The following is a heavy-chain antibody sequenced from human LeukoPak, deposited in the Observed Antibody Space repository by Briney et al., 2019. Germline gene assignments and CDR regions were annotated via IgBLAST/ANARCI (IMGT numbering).Heavy chain of an antibody. D-gene: IGHD2-21*02. J-gene: IGHJ4*02. V-gene: IGHV1-69*05. CDR3: ARTYCGGDCSRYYFDY. CDR1: GGTFSSYA. CDR2: IIPIFGTA. Sequence: SVKVSCKASGGTFSSYAISWVRQAPGQGLEWMGRIIPIFGTANYAQKFQGRVTITTDDSTSTAYMELSSLRSEDTAVYYCARTYCGGDCSRYYFDYWGQGTLVTVSS.